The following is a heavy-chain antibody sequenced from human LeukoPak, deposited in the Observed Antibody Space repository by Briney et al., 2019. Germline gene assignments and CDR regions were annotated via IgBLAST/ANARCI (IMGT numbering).Heavy chain of an antibody. V-gene: IGHV3-23*01. J-gene: IGHJ4*02. Sequence: PGGSLRLSCAASGFTFSSYAMSWVRQAPGKGLEWVSAISGSGGSTYYADSVKGRFTISRDNSKNTLYLQMNSLRAEDTAVYYCAKDLVGIYYDSSGYNYWGQGTLATVSS. D-gene: IGHD3-22*01. CDR3: AKDLVGIYYDSSGYNY. CDR2: ISGSGGST. CDR1: GFTFSSYA.